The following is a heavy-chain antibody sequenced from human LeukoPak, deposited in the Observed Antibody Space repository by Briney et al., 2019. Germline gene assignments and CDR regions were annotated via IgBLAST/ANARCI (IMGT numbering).Heavy chain of an antibody. J-gene: IGHJ4*02. Sequence: GGSLRLSCAASGFTFSNYEMNWVRQAPGKGLEWVSYISSSGSTIYYADSVKGRFTISRDNAKNSLYLQMNSLRAEDTAVYYCAQIYTYGSSQFDYWGQGTLVAVSS. V-gene: IGHV3-48*03. CDR3: AQIYTYGSSQFDY. D-gene: IGHD5-18*01. CDR1: GFTFSNYE. CDR2: ISSSGSTI.